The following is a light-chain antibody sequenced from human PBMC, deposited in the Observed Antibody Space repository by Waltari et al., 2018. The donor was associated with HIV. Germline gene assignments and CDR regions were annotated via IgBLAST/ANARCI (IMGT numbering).Light chain of an antibody. V-gene: IGLV4-69*01. Sequence: QLVLTQSPSASASLGASVKLTCTLSSGHSSYAIAWHQQQPEKGPRYLMKLNSDGSHSKGDGIPDRFSCSSSGAERYLTISSLQSGDEADYYCQTWGTGIRVFGGGTKLTVL. CDR1: SGHSSYA. J-gene: IGLJ3*02. CDR3: QTWGTGIRV. CDR2: LNSDGSH.